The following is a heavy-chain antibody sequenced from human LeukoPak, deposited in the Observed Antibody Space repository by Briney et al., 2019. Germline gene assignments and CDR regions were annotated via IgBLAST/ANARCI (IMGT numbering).Heavy chain of an antibody. CDR1: GGSISSGSYY. J-gene: IGHJ6*02. CDR3: AREQRPPYGDYVMGMDV. CDR2: IYTSGST. V-gene: IGHV4-61*02. Sequence: PSQTLSLTCTVSGGSISSGSYYYWNWIRQPAGKGLEWIGRIYTSGSTNYNPSLKSRVTISVDKSKNQFSLKLSSVTAADTAVYYCAREQRPPYGDYVMGMDVWGQGTTVTVSS. D-gene: IGHD4-17*01.